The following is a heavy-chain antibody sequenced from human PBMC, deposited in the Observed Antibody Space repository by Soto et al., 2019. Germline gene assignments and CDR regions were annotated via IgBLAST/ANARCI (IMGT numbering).Heavy chain of an antibody. V-gene: IGHV3-13*01. CDR3: ARGPRRTATSYMDA. Sequence: GGSLRLSCAASGFTFSSYDMHWVRQATGKGLEWVSAIGTAGDTYYPGSVKGRFTISRENAKNSSYLQMNSLRAGDTAVYYCARGPRRTATSYMDAWGKGTTVTVSS. CDR1: GFTFSSYD. J-gene: IGHJ6*03. CDR2: IGTAGDT.